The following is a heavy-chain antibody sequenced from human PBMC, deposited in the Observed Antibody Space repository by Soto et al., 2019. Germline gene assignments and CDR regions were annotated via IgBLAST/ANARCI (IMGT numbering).Heavy chain of an antibody. CDR3: ASFDTMVRGVNF. V-gene: IGHV5-51*01. J-gene: IGHJ4*02. D-gene: IGHD3-10*01. CDR1: GYNFANYW. Sequence: PGESLKISCKGSGYNFANYWIAWVRQMPGKSLEWMGIIYPGDSNARYSPSFQGQVTISADKSISTAYLQWSSLKASDTASYYCASFDTMVRGVNFWGQGTLVTISS. CDR2: IYPGDSNA.